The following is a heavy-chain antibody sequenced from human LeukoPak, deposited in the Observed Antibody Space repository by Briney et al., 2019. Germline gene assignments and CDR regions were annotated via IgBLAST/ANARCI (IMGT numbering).Heavy chain of an antibody. J-gene: IGHJ5*02. CDR1: GGTFSSYA. Sequence: GASVKVSCKASGGTFSSYAISWVRQAPGQGLEWMGGIIPIFGTANYAQKFQGRVTITADESTSTAYMELSSLRSEDTAVYYCARDHNYSSSSGVGWFDPWGQGTPVTVSS. CDR3: ARDHNYSSSSGVGWFDP. V-gene: IGHV1-69*01. CDR2: IIPIFGTA. D-gene: IGHD6-6*01.